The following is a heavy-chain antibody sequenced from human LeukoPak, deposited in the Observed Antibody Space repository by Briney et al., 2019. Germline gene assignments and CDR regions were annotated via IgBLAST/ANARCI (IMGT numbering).Heavy chain of an antibody. CDR3: TPFLTGY. CDR2: ISSSSTYI. J-gene: IGHJ4*02. D-gene: IGHD3-3*02. V-gene: IGHV3-21*03. Sequence: PGGSLRLSRAASGSTFCSYSMRWVRQAPGEGLGWVSSISSSSTYIYDADSLKGRFTISRYNAKNSLYLQMNSLTTEDTAVYYCTPFLTGYWGQGTLVTVSS. CDR1: GSTFCSYS.